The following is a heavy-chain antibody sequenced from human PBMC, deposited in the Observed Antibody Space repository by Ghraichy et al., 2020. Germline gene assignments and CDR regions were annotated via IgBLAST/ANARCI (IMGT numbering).Heavy chain of an antibody. V-gene: IGHV3-74*01. CDR1: GFTFSSYW. CDR2: INSDGSST. CDR3: ARGAPYFIVGATPHYYYGMDV. Sequence: GGSLRLSCAASGFTFSSYWMHWVRQAPGKGLVWVSRINSDGSSTSYADSVKGRFTISRDNAKNTLYLQMNSLRAEDTAVYYCARGAPYFIVGATPHYYYGMDVWGQGTTVTVSS. D-gene: IGHD1-26*01. J-gene: IGHJ6*02.